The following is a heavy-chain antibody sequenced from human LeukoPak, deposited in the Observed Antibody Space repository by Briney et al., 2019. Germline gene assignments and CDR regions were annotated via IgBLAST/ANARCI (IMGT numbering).Heavy chain of an antibody. V-gene: IGHV3-11*01. CDR1: GFTFSDYY. CDR2: ISSSGSTI. D-gene: IGHD3-10*01. J-gene: IGHJ6*02. Sequence: GGSLRLSCAASGFTFSDYYMSWIRQAPGKGLEWVSYISSSGSTIYYADSVKGRFTISRDNAKNSLYLQMNSLRAEDTAVYYCARDWMVRGVRYYYYGMDVWGQGTTVTVSS. CDR3: ARDWMVRGVRYYYYGMDV.